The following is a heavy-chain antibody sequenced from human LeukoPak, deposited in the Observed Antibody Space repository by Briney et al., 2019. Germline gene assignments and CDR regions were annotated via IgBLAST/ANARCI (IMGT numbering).Heavy chain of an antibody. D-gene: IGHD1-14*01. CDR2: ISATGDGT. CDR1: GFTFSKFA. Sequence: AGGSLRLSCAASGFTFSKFAMSWVRQAPGKGLEWVSSISATGDGTYYADSVKGRFTISRDNSKSTLFLLMNTPRPEDTAVYYCSRVAGKGSKVFEFDHWGQGIRVTVSS. CDR3: SRVAGKGSKVFEFDH. J-gene: IGHJ4*02. V-gene: IGHV3-23*01.